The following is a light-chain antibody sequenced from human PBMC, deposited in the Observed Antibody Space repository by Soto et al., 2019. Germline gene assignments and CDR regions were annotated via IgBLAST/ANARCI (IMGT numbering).Light chain of an antibody. Sequence: ETLLTQSPATLSLSPGERATLSCRASQSVNNYLAWYQQKPGQAPRLLIYDASNRATGIPARFSGSGSGTDFTLTISSLEPEDFAVYYCQQRSHWPWTFGRGTKVDIK. V-gene: IGKV3-11*01. CDR3: QQRSHWPWT. CDR1: QSVNNY. CDR2: DAS. J-gene: IGKJ1*01.